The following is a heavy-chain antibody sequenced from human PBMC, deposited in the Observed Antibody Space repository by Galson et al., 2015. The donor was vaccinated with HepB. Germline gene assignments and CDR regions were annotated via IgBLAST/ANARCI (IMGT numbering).Heavy chain of an antibody. V-gene: IGHV3-13*01. D-gene: IGHD4-17*01. J-gene: IGHJ4*02. CDR3: ARDLGGDGDY. CDR1: GFTFSSYD. CDR2: IGTAGDT. Sequence: SLRLSCAASGFTFSSYDMHWVRQATGKGLEWVSAIGTAGDTYYPGSVKGRFTISRENAKNSSYLQMNSPRAGDTAVYYCARDLGGDGDYWGQGTLVTVSS.